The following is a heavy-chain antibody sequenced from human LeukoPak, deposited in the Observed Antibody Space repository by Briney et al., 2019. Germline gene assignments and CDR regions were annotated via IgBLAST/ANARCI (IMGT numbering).Heavy chain of an antibody. V-gene: IGHV4-31*03. J-gene: IGHJ3*02. CDR2: IYYSGST. CDR3: ARHRGHGAFDI. Sequence: SETLSLTCTVSGGSISSSSYYWGWIRQHPGKGLEWIGYIYYSGSTYYNPSLKSRVIISVDTSKNQFSLKLSSVTAADTAVYYCARHRGHGAFDIWGQGTMVTVSS. CDR1: GGSISSSSYY. D-gene: IGHD3/OR15-3a*01.